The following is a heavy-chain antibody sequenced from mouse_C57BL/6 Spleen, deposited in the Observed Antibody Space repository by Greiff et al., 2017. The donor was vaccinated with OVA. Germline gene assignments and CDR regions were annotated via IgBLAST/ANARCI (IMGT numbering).Heavy chain of an antibody. Sequence: EVKLVESGGGLVQPGGSLKLSCAASGFTFSDYYMSWVRQTPEKRLEWVAYISNGGGSTYYPDTVKGRFTISRDDAKNTLYLQMSRLKSEDTAMYYCARQDFDYWGQGTTLTVSS. CDR1: GFTFSDYY. CDR2: ISNGGGST. J-gene: IGHJ2*01. CDR3: ARQDFDY. V-gene: IGHV5-12*01.